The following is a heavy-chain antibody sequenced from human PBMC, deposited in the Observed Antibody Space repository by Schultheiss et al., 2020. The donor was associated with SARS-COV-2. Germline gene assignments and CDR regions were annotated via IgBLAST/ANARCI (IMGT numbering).Heavy chain of an antibody. Sequence: GESLKISCAASGFTFSSYSMNWVRQAPGKGLEWVSSISSSSSYIYYADSVKGRFTISRDNAKNSLYLQMNSLRAEDTAVYYCATDDSSGFNDAFDIWGQGTMVTVSS. J-gene: IGHJ3*02. V-gene: IGHV3-21*01. CDR3: ATDDSSGFNDAFDI. D-gene: IGHD3-22*01. CDR1: GFTFSSYS. CDR2: ISSSSSYI.